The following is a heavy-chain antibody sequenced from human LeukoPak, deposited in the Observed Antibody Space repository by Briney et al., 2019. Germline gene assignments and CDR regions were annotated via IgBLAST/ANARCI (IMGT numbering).Heavy chain of an antibody. CDR2: ISWNSGSI. V-gene: IGHV3-9*01. CDR3: AKDKGTGGFDY. Sequence: PGGSLRLSCAASGFTFDDYAMHWVRQAPGKGLEWVSGISWNSGSIGYADSVKGRFTISRDNAKNSLYLQMNSLRAEDTALYYCAKDKGTGGFDYWGQGTLVTVSS. D-gene: IGHD3-10*01. CDR1: GFTFDDYA. J-gene: IGHJ4*02.